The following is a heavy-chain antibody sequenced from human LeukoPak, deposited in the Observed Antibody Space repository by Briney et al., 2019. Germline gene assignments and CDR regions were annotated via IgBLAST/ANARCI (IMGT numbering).Heavy chain of an antibody. J-gene: IGHJ6*02. D-gene: IGHD3-9*01. CDR3: AQEAAYDILTVYGMDV. V-gene: IGHV3-30*18. Sequence: GGSLRLSCAASGFTFSSYGMHWVRQAPGKGLEWVAVISYDGSNKYYADSVKGRFTISRDNSKNTLYLQMNSLRAEDTAVFFCAQEAAYDILTVYGMDVWGQGTTVTVSS. CDR1: GFTFSSYG. CDR2: ISYDGSNK.